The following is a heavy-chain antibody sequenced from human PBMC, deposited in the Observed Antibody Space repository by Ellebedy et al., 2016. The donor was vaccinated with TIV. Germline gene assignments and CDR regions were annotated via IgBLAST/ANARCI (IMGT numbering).Heavy chain of an antibody. J-gene: IGHJ3*02. Sequence: PGGSLRLSCAASGFSISSYTIHWVRQAPRKGLEWVSSISSSTGNIYYADSVRGRFTISRDTAKNSLYLQMYSLRDEDTAVYYCARLAGATCQCAFDIWGQGTMVTVSS. CDR2: ISSSTGNI. CDR3: ARLAGATCQCAFDI. D-gene: IGHD2-15*01. CDR1: GFSISSYT. V-gene: IGHV3-48*02.